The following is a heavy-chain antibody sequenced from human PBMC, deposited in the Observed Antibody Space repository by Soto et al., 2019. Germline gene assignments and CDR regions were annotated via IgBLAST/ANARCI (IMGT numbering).Heavy chain of an antibody. CDR2: ISGGIGST. CDR3: AKGVARYFDY. V-gene: IGHV3-23*01. Sequence: EVQLLESGGGLVQPGGSLRLSCVDSGFSFGTYAMTCVRQVPGKGLEWVSTISGGIGSTFYADSVKGRFTISRDISKKMLFLHMNGLRGEDTGTYYCAKGVARYFDYWGRGTLVTVSS. J-gene: IGHJ4*02. D-gene: IGHD3-10*01. CDR1: GFSFGTYA.